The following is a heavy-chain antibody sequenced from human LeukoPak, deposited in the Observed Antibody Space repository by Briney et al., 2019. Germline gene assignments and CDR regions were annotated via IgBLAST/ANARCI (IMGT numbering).Heavy chain of an antibody. J-gene: IGHJ6*03. CDR2: IIPIFGTA. D-gene: IGHD6-6*01. CDR1: GGTFSSYA. CDR3: AASIAARPYYYYYMDV. V-gene: IGHV1-69*06. Sequence: VASVKVSCKASGGTFSSYAISWVRQAPGQGLEWMGGIIPIFGTANYAQKFQGRVTITADKSTSTAYMELSSLRSEDTAVYYCAASIAARPYYYYYMDVWGKGTTVTVSS.